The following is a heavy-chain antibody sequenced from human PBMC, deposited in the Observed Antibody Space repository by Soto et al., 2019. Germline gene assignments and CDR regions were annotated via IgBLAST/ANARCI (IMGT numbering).Heavy chain of an antibody. J-gene: IGHJ6*02. CDR1: GYTFTGYY. D-gene: IGHD3-16*01. Sequence: ASVKVSCKASGYTFTGYYMLWVHQAPGQVLEWMGWINPNSGGTNYAQKFQGWVTMTRDTSISTAYMELSRLGSDHTAVYYGARDVYLGGWDPFYYSFYGLDVWGQGTTVTVSS. CDR3: ARDVYLGGWDPFYYSFYGLDV. CDR2: INPNSGGT. V-gene: IGHV1-2*04.